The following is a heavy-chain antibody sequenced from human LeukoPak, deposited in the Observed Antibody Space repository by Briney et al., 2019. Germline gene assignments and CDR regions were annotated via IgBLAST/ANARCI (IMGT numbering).Heavy chain of an antibody. CDR2: INHSGST. CDR1: GGSFSGYY. D-gene: IGHD3-10*01. CDR3: ARDQIWYYYGSGRNWFDP. V-gene: IGHV4-34*01. J-gene: IGHJ5*02. Sequence: SETLPLTCAVYGGSFSGYYWSWIRQPPGKGLEWIGEINHSGSTNYNPSLKSRVTISVDTSKNQFSLKLSSVTAADTAVYYCARDQIWYYYGSGRNWFDPWGQGTLVTVSS.